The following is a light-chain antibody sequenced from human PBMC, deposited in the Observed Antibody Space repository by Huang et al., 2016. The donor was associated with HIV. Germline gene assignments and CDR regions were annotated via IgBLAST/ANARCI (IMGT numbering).Light chain of an antibody. Sequence: EIVLTQSPATLSLSPGERATLSCRASQSVSSYLAWYQQKPGQAPRLLIYDASNRATGIPARFSGSVSGTDINLTISSLEPEEFAVYDCQQRSNWFLTFGGGTKVEIK. CDR1: QSVSSY. CDR2: DAS. CDR3: QQRSNWFLT. J-gene: IGKJ4*01. V-gene: IGKV3-11*01.